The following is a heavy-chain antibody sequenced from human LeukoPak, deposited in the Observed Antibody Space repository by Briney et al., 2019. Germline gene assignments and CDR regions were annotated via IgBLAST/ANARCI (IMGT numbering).Heavy chain of an antibody. Sequence: ASVKVSCKASGYTFTSYGISWVRQAPGQGLEWMGWINPNSGGTNYAQKFQGRVTMTRDTSISTAYMELSRLRSDDTAVYYCARTGGYGMDVWGQGTTVTVSS. D-gene: IGHD1-14*01. CDR1: GYTFTSYG. V-gene: IGHV1-2*02. J-gene: IGHJ6*02. CDR2: INPNSGGT. CDR3: ARTGGYGMDV.